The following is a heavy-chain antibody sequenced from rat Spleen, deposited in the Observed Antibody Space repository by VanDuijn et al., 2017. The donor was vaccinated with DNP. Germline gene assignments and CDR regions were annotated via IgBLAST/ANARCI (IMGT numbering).Heavy chain of an antibody. CDR3: ARWGNYFDY. CDR2: ISYSGTT. V-gene: IGHV3-1*01. J-gene: IGHJ2*01. Sequence: EVQLQESGPGLVKPSQPLSLTCSVTGSSITSNYWGWIREFPGNKMQYIGHISYSGTTNYNPSLKSRISITRDTSKNQFFLHLHSVTTEDTATFYCARWGNYFDYWGQGVMVTVSS. CDR1: GSSITSNY.